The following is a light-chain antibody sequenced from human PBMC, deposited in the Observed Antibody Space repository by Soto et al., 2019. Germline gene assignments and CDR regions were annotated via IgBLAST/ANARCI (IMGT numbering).Light chain of an antibody. CDR3: QQSASLWT. CDR2: GTS. J-gene: IGKJ1*01. Sequence: EIVLTQSPGTLYLSPGEIATLSCRASQSVSSSYLAWYQQKPGQAPRLLIYGTSSRATGIPDRFSGSGSGTDFTLTISRLEPEDFAVYYCQQSASLWTFGQGTKVEIK. CDR1: QSVSSSY. V-gene: IGKV3-20*01.